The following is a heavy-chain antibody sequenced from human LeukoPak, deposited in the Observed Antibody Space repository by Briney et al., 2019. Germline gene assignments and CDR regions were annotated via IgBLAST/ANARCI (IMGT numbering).Heavy chain of an antibody. CDR2: ISSNGDST. D-gene: IGHD3-16*02. CDR1: GFTFSSYA. J-gene: IGHJ6*02. CDR3: ARDHRTYGTDV. V-gene: IGHV3-64*01. Sequence: GGSLRLFCAASGFTFSSYAIHWLRQAPGKGLEYVSVISSNGDSTYYANSVKGRFTISRDNSKNTLYLQMGSLRAEDMAVYYFARDHRTYGTDVWGQETTVTVSS.